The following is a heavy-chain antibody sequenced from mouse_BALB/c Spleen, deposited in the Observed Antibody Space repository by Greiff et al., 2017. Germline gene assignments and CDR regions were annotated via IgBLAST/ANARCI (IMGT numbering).Heavy chain of an antibody. CDR1: GYSITSGYY. CDR2: ISYDGSN. Sequence: EVKVEESGPGLVKPSQSLSLTCSVTGYSITSGYYWNWIRQFPGNKLEWMGYISYDGSNNYNPSLKNRISITRDTSKNQFFLKLNSVTTEDTATYYCARGDYDYLFAYWGQGTLVTVSA. J-gene: IGHJ3*01. D-gene: IGHD2-4*01. V-gene: IGHV3-6*02. CDR3: ARGDYDYLFAY.